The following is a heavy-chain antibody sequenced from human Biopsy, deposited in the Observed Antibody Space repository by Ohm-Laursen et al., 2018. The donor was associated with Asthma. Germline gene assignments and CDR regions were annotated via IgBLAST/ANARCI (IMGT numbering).Heavy chain of an antibody. D-gene: IGHD3-16*02. Sequence: SLRLSCAASGLTFSRHALHWVRQAPGKGLEWVAGIYYDGSRKYYTESVKGRFTISRDNSKNRLYLEMASLRAEDTAVYYCAREKVIESRGFQNWFDPWGQGTLVHVSS. J-gene: IGHJ5*02. CDR2: IYYDGSRK. CDR3: AREKVIESRGFQNWFDP. CDR1: GLTFSRHA. V-gene: IGHV3-33*01.